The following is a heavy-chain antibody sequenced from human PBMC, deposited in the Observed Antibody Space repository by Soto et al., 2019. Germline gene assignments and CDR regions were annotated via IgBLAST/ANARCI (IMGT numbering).Heavy chain of an antibody. Sequence: QLQLQESGPGLVKTSETLSLTCTVSGGSISSSNYYWGWIRQPPGPGLEWLGSIYYIGSTYSTPSLETRVPMSVDTSKNQFSLKLRSVTAADTAGYYCARLGILPGYPRWFEPWGQGTLVAVSS. J-gene: IGHJ5*02. D-gene: IGHD3-9*01. CDR2: IYYIGST. V-gene: IGHV4-39*01. CDR3: ARLGILPGYPRWFEP. CDR1: GGSISSSNYY.